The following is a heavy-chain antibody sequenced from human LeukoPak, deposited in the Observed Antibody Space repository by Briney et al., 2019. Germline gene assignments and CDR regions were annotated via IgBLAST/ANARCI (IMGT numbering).Heavy chain of an antibody. D-gene: IGHD3-3*01. J-gene: IGHJ4*02. CDR2: IIPILGIA. Sequence: SVKVSCKASGGTFSSYAISWVRQAPGQGLEWMGRIIPILGIANYAQKFQGRVTITADKSMSTAYMELSSLRSEDTAVYYCARYLTDFSNYFDYWGQGTLVTVSS. V-gene: IGHV1-69*04. CDR3: ARYLTDFSNYFDY. CDR1: GGTFSSYA.